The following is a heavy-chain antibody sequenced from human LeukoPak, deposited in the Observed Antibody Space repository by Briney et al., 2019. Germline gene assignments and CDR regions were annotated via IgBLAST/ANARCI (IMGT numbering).Heavy chain of an antibody. CDR2: IYYSGST. CDR3: ARRTVGEFDP. D-gene: IGHD3/OR15-3a*01. CDR1: GGSISSYY. J-gene: IGHJ5*02. V-gene: IGHV4-59*08. Sequence: SETLSLTCTVSGGSISSYYWSWIRQPPGKGLEWIGYIYYSGSTNYNPSLKSRVTISVDTSKNQFSLKLSSVTAADTAVYCCARRTVGEFDPWGQGTLVTVSS.